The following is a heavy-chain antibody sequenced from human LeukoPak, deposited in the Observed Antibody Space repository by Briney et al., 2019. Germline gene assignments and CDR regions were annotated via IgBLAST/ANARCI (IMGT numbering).Heavy chain of an antibody. CDR2: INHSGST. J-gene: IGHJ4*02. CDR1: GGSFSGYY. D-gene: IGHD6-13*01. V-gene: IGHV4-34*01. Sequence: SETLSLTCAVYGGSFSGYYWSWIRQPPGKGLEWIGEINHSGSTNYNPSLKSRVTISVDTYKNQFSLKLSSVTAADTAVYYCAREGSSWYAFNDYWGQGTLVTVSS. CDR3: AREGSSWYAFNDY.